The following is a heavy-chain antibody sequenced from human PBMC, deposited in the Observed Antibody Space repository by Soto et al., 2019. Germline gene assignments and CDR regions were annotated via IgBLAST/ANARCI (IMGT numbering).Heavy chain of an antibody. D-gene: IGHD1-26*01. CDR1: GFTFGDYA. J-gene: IGHJ6*02. V-gene: IGHV3-49*04. Sequence: GGSLRLSCTASGFTFGDYAMSWVRQAPGKGLEWVGFIRSKAYGGTTEYAASVKGRFTISRDDSKSIAYLQMNSLKTEDTAVYYCIGRFYYYGMDVWGQGTTVNVSS. CDR3: IGRFYYYGMDV. CDR2: IRSKAYGGTT.